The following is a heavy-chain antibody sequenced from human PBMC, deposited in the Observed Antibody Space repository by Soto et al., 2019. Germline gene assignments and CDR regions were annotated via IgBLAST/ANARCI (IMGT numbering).Heavy chain of an antibody. V-gene: IGHV3-33*01. CDR1: GFTFSSYG. Sequence: QVQLVESGGGVVQPGRSLRLSCAASGFTFSSYGMHWVRQAPGKGLECVAVIWYDGSNKYYADSVKGRITISRDNSKNTLYLQMNSLRAEDTAVYYCARELRGYSGYEPIDYWGQGTLVTVSS. CDR3: ARELRGYSGYEPIDY. CDR2: IWYDGSNK. J-gene: IGHJ4*02. D-gene: IGHD5-12*01.